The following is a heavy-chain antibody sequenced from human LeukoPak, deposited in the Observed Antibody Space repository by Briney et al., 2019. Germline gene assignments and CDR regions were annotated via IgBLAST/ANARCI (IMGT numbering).Heavy chain of an antibody. CDR2: ISSSGSTI. J-gene: IGHJ4*02. Sequence: GGSLRLSCAASGFTFSDHYMDWVRQAPGKGLEWVSYISSSGSTIYYADSVKGRFTISRDNAKNSLYLQMNSLRAEGTAVYYCARPYCSSTSCYAHYWGQGTLVTVSS. D-gene: IGHD2-2*01. CDR3: ARPYCSSTSCYAHY. CDR1: GFTFSDHY. V-gene: IGHV3-11*01.